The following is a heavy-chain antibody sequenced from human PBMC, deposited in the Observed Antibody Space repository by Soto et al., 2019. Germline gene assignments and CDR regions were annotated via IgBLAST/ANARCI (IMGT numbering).Heavy chain of an antibody. CDR1: GFPFWHYG. V-gene: IGHV3-33*01. Sequence: QVQLVESGGGVVQPGRSLRLSCVGSGFPFWHYGMHWVRQAPGKGLEWVAVIWSDGNKESYADSVKGRFAISRDNSKDKLYLEMNSLRVEDAAVYFCSGDRNGGWCQMDVWGQGTTVSVSS. D-gene: IGHD6-19*01. J-gene: IGHJ6*02. CDR3: SGDRNGGWCQMDV. CDR2: IWSDGNKE.